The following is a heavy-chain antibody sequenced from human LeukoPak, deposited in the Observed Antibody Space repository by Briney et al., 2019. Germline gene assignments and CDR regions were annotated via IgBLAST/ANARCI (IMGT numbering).Heavy chain of an antibody. J-gene: IGHJ3*02. Sequence: GGSLRLSCAASGFTFSANSMTWVRQAPGKGLEWVSSISSSSSFIFYADSVKGRFTISRDDAENSVYLQMNSLRAEDTAMYYCARASCGGNCYYPLDIWGQGTMVTVSS. D-gene: IGHD2-21*02. CDR3: ARASCGGNCYYPLDI. V-gene: IGHV3-21*01. CDR2: ISSSSSFI. CDR1: GFTFSANS.